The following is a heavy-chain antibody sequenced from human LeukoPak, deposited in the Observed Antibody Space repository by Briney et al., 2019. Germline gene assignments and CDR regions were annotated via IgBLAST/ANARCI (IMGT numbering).Heavy chain of an antibody. J-gene: IGHJ3*02. V-gene: IGHV3-9*01. CDR1: GFTFDDYT. CDR2: ISWNSGSI. D-gene: IGHD3-22*01. CDR3: AKITGETWESYYDSSHDAFDI. Sequence: GGSLRLSCAASGFTFDDYTMHWVRQAPGKGLEWVSGISWNSGSIGYADSVKGRFTISRDNAKNSLYLQMNSLRAEDTALYYCAKITGETWESYYDSSHDAFDIWGQGTMVTVSS.